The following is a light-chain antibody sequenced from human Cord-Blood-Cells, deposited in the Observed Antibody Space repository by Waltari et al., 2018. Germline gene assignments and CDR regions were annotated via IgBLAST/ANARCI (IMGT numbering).Light chain of an antibody. V-gene: IGKV1-5*03. Sequence: DIQMTQSPSTLSASVGDRVPITCRASQGISSRLAWYQQKPGKAPKLLNYKASSLESGVPSRFSGSGSGTEFTLTISSLQPDDFATYYCQQYNSYPWTFGQGTKVEIK. CDR3: QQYNSYPWT. J-gene: IGKJ1*01. CDR1: QGISSR. CDR2: KAS.